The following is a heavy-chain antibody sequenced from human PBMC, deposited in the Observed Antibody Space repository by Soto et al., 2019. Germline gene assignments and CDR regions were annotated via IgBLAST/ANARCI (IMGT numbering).Heavy chain of an antibody. CDR2: IYYSGST. V-gene: IGHV4-61*08. Sequence: SETLSLTCTVSGNSISSGDYYWNWIRQPPGKGLEWIGYIYYSGSTNYNPSLKSRVTISVDTSKNQFSLKLSSVTAADTAVYYCARRAMVRGVFNWFDPWGQGTLVTVSS. CDR3: ARRAMVRGVFNWFDP. J-gene: IGHJ5*02. CDR1: GNSISSGDYY. D-gene: IGHD3-10*01.